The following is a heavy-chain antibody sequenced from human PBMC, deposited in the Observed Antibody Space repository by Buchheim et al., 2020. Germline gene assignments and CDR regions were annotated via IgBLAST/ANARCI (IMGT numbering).Heavy chain of an antibody. J-gene: IGHJ6*02. CDR3: GKGMTSGWIMDV. V-gene: IGHV3-23*01. D-gene: IGHD6-19*01. Sequence: EVQLLESGGGLVQPGGSLRLSCAASGFTFSSYAMNWVRQAPGKGLEWVSVISGSGDRTYYANSVKGRFTISRDNFKNTLYLQMNSLRAEDTAVYYCGKGMTSGWIMDVWGQGTT. CDR2: ISGSGDRT. CDR1: GFTFSSYA.